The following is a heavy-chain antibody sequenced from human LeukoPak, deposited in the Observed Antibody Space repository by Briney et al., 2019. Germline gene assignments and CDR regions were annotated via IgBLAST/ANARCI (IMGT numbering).Heavy chain of an antibody. CDR1: GGTFSTYV. J-gene: IGHJ6*03. CDR3: AINQAGYCGGGSRYRHEFYYMDV. Sequence: SVKVSCKASGGTFSTYVISWVRQAPGQGLEWMGGIIPVFGTANYAEKFQDRVTITADKSTSTAYMELSSLRSEDTAMYYCAINQAGYCGGGSRYRHEFYYMDVWGKGTSVTVSS. D-gene: IGHD2-15*01. CDR2: IIPVFGTA. V-gene: IGHV1-69*06.